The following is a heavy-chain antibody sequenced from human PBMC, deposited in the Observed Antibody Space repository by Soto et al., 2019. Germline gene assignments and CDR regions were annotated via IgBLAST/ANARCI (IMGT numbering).Heavy chain of an antibody. D-gene: IGHD1-26*01. J-gene: IGHJ4*02. CDR2: MNPKDGDT. CDR1: GYTFTNY. Sequence: QAQLVQSGAEAKRPGTSVKVSCKVSGYTFTNYFHWIRQAPGQGLEWLGRMNPKDGDTEYARKFECRVTLTRDTSITTAYMELSSPTSDDTAVYYCEREKWSYVDWCQGTLVTVSS. V-gene: IGHV1-2*06. CDR3: EREKWSYVD.